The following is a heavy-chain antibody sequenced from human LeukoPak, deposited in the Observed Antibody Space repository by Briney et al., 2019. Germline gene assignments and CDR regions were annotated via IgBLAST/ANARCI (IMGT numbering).Heavy chain of an antibody. J-gene: IGHJ4*02. CDR2: IYYSGSS. CDR3: ARANRYDLYFDY. CDR1: GGSISSYY. Sequence: SETLSLTCTVPGGSISSYYWSWIRQPPGKGLEWIGYIYYSGSSNYNPSLKSRVTISVDTSKNQISLKLSSVTAADTAVYYCARANRYDLYFDYWGQGTLVTVSS. D-gene: IGHD5-12*01. V-gene: IGHV4-59*01.